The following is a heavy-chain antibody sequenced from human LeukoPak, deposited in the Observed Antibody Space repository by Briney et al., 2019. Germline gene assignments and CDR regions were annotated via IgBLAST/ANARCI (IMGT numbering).Heavy chain of an antibody. D-gene: IGHD6-25*01. CDR3: ARDRQRLSEPSNCFDY. CDR1: GYTFTSYA. CDR2: TNAGNGNT. J-gene: IGHJ4*02. Sequence: ASVTVSCKASGYTFTSYAMHWVRQAPGQRLGGMGWTNAGNGNTKYSQKFQGRVTITRDTSASTAYMELSSLRSEDTAVYYCARDRQRLSEPSNCFDYWGQGTLVTVSS. V-gene: IGHV1-3*01.